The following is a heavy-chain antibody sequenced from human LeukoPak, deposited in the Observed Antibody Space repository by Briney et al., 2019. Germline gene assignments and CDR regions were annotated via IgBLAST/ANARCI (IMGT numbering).Heavy chain of an antibody. Sequence: GGSLRLSCAASGFTFSDYTMNWVRQAPGKGLAWVSSISSSSSYIYFANSVRGRFTIYRDNAKNSLYLQMNSLRAEDTAVYYCAKDSPSRTATTEVPVDYWGQGTLVTVSS. V-gene: IGHV3-21*01. CDR1: GFTFSDYT. CDR3: AKDSPSRTATTEVPVDY. J-gene: IGHJ4*02. D-gene: IGHD5-24*01. CDR2: ISSSSSYI.